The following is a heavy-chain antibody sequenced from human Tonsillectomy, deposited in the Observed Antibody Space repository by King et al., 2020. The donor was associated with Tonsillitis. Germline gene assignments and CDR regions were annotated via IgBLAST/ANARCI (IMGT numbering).Heavy chain of an antibody. CDR1: GFTFSSYS. CDR3: ARDPASDYYDSSGYYYGFDY. D-gene: IGHD3-22*01. V-gene: IGHV3-48*01. J-gene: IGHJ4*01. CDR2: ISSSSTI. Sequence: VQLVESGGGLVQPGGSLRLSCAASGFTFSSYSMNWVRQAPGKGLEWVSYISSSSTIYYADSVKGRFTISRDNAKNSLYLQMNSLRAEDTAVYYCARDPASDYYDSSGYYYGFDYWGQGTLVTVSS.